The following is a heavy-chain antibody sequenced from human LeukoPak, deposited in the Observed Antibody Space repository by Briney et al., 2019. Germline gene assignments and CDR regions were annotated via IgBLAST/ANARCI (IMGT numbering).Heavy chain of an antibody. CDR3: VRDTRYDMDV. Sequence: SQTLSLTCTVSGASISSGNYYWSWIRQPAGKGLEWIGRIYTSGTATYNPSLKSRVTISVDTSRNQFSLRLNSVTAADTALYYCVRDTRYDMDVWGKGTTVTVSS. J-gene: IGHJ6*03. CDR1: GASISSGNYY. V-gene: IGHV4-61*02. CDR2: IYTSGTA.